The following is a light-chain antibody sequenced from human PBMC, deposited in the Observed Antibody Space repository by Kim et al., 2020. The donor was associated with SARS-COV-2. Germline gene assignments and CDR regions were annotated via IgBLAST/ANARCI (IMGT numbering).Light chain of an antibody. CDR2: AKS. V-gene: IGKV3-20*01. CDR3: QQYGSSSWT. Sequence: SLGERATLSCRASQSVRSNYLAWYQQATGQAPRLLIYAKSTRATGIPDRFSGSGSGTDFTLTISRLEPEDFVIYFCQQYGSSSWTFGQGTKVDIK. CDR1: QSVRSNY. J-gene: IGKJ1*01.